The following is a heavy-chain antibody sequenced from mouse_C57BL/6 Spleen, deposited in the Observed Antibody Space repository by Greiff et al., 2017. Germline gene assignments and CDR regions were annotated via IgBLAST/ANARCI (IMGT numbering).Heavy chain of an antibody. CDR2: ISSGGSYT. CDR3: ARGTRGYYDYNYAMDY. D-gene: IGHD2-4*01. Sequence: EVHLVESGGDLVKPGGSLKLSCAASGFTFSSYGMSWVRQTPDKRLEWVATISSGGSYTYYPDSVKGRFTISRDNAKNTLYLQMSSLKSEDTAMYYCARGTRGYYDYNYAMDYWGQGTSVTVSS. J-gene: IGHJ4*01. V-gene: IGHV5-6*01. CDR1: GFTFSSYG.